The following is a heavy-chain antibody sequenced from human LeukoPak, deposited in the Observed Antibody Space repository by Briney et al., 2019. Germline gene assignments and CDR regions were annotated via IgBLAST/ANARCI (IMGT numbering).Heavy chain of an antibody. V-gene: IGHV3-74*01. CDR1: GFTFPSYW. CDR3: ARDLHYAFDI. Sequence: GGSLRLSCVASGFTFPSYWMHWVRQAPGKGLVWVSRIDSDGSTITYADSVKGRFTISRDNAKNTLYLQMNSLRDEDTAVYYCARDLHYAFDIWGQGTMVTASS. J-gene: IGHJ3*02. D-gene: IGHD3-10*01. CDR2: IDSDGSTI.